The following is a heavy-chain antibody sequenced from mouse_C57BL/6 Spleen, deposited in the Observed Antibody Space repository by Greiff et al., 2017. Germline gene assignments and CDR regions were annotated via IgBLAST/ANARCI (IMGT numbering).Heavy chain of an antibody. Sequence: VMLVESGPGLVQPSQSLSITCTVSGFSLTSYGVHWVRQSPGKGLEWLGVIWRGGSTDYNAAFMSRLSITKDNSKSQVFFKMNSLQADDTAIYYCAPHYYGSSYGYFDVWGTGTTVTVSS. CDR1: GFSLTSYG. D-gene: IGHD1-1*01. CDR3: APHYYGSSYGYFDV. V-gene: IGHV2-5*01. J-gene: IGHJ1*03. CDR2: IWRGGST.